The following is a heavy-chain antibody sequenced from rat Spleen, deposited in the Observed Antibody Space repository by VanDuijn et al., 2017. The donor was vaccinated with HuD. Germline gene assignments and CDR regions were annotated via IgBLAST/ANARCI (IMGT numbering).Heavy chain of an antibody. J-gene: IGHJ2*01. CDR3: ARRHYGYTDYFDY. CDR2: ISYGDSSGYSIT. CDR1: GFTFSDYG. V-gene: IGHV5-29*01. Sequence: EVQLVESGGGLVQPGRSLKLSCAASGFTFSDYGMAWVRQAPTKGLEWVATISYGDSSGYSITYYRNSVKGRFTIYRDNAKSTLSLQMDSLRSEDTATYYCARRHYGYTDYFDYWGQGVMVTVSS. D-gene: IGHD1-9*01.